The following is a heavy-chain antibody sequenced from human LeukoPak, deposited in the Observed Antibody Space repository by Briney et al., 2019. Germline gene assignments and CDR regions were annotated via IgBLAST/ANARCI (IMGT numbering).Heavy chain of an antibody. V-gene: IGHV1-18*01. CDR3: ARHYDNDGYYYAHFDY. CDR1: GYTFTSYG. CDR2: ISAYNGNT. J-gene: IGHJ4*02. D-gene: IGHD3-22*01. Sequence: ASVKVSCKASGYTFTSYGISWVRQAPGQGLEWMGWISAYNGNTNYAQKLQGRVTMTTDTSTGTAYMELRSLRSDDTAVYYCARHYDNDGYYYAHFDYWGQGTLVTVSS.